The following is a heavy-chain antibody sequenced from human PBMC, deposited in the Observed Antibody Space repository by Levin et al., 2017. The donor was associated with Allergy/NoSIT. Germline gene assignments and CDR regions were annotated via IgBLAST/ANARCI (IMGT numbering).Heavy chain of an antibody. CDR1: GFTFSSFW. CDR3: ARRSSRDGSFDI. V-gene: IGHV3-7*04. D-gene: IGHD5-24*01. Sequence: RPGGSLRLSCVVSGFTFSSFWMGWVRQAPGKGLEWVANIKQGGSVVYYVDSVKGRFTISRDNAKTSLYLQMNSLRAEDTAVYYCARRSSRDGSFDIWGQGTMVTVSS. J-gene: IGHJ3*02. CDR2: IKQGGSVV.